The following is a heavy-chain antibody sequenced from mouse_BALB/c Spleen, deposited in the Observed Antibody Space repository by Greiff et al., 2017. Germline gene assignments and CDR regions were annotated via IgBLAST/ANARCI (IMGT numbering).Heavy chain of an antibody. Sequence: DLVKPGASVKLSCKASGYTFTSYWINWIKQRPGQGLEWIGRIAPGSGSTYYNEMFKGKATLTADTSSSTAYIQLSSLSSEDCAVYGCAMIYYDFSFADWGQGTTGTVSA. J-gene: IGHJ2*01. CDR2: IAPGSGST. D-gene: IGHD2-4*01. CDR1: GYTFTSYW. V-gene: IGHV1S41*01. CDR3: AMIYYDFSFAD.